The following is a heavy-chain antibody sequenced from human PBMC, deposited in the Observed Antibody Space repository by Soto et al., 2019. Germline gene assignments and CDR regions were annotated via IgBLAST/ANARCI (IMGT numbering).Heavy chain of an antibody. V-gene: IGHV3-48*02. Sequence: GSLRLSGDDSGXSFSSYSMNWVRQAPGKGLEWVSFISGRGTTTFYADAVKARFTFSRDNAKNSLYLEVKSLRDEDTAVYYCARMGYCSSATCKYYFYYYGMDVWGQGTTGTVS. J-gene: IGHJ6*02. CDR1: GXSFSSYS. CDR3: ARMGYCSSATCKYYFYYYGMDV. CDR2: ISGRGTTT. D-gene: IGHD2-2*01.